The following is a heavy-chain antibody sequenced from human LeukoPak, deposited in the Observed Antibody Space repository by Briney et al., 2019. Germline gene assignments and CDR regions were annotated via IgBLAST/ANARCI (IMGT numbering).Heavy chain of an antibody. D-gene: IGHD2-2*01. CDR1: GGSISSSSYY. J-gene: IGHJ4*02. CDR2: IYYSGST. CDR3: ARILGYCSSTSCSYYFDY. V-gene: IGHV4-39*01. Sequence: PSETLSLTCTVSGGSISSSSYYWGWIRQPPGKGLEWIGSIYYSGSTYYNPSLKSRVTISVDTSKNQFSLKLSSVTAADTAVYYCARILGYCSSTSCSYYFDYWGQGTLVTVSS.